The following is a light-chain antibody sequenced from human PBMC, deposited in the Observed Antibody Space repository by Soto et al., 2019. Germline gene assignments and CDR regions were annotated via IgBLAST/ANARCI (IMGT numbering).Light chain of an antibody. CDR2: VAS. J-gene: IGKJ1*01. CDR3: QQYNSYST. V-gene: IGKV1-5*01. Sequence: DVQMTQSPSTLSASVGDRVTITCRASQSISNWLAWYQQKPGKAPRLLIYVASSLESGVPSRFSGSGSGTEFTLTISSLQPDDSATYYCQQYNSYSTFXQGTKVDIK. CDR1: QSISNW.